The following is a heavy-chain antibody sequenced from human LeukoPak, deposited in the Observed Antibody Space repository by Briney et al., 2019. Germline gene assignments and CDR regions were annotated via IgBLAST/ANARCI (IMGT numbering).Heavy chain of an antibody. D-gene: IGHD6-13*01. V-gene: IGHV4-39*07. Sequence: SETLSLTCTVSGGSISSNSYYWGWIRQPPGKGLEWIGTIHYSGSTYYSPSLKSRVTISVDTSKKQFSLKMNSVTAADTAVYYCARGGSNWYPFDYWGQGTLVTVSS. CDR3: ARGGSNWYPFDY. CDR2: IHYSGST. J-gene: IGHJ4*02. CDR1: GGSISSNSYY.